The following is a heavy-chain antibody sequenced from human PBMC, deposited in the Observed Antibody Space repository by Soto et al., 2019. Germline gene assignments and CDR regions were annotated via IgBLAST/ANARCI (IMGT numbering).Heavy chain of an antibody. CDR3: VSVVPATIGY. Sequence: EVQLLESGGGLVQPGGSLRLSCAASGITFSSYDMGWVRQAPGKGLEWVSAISASGGSTYYADSVKGRFTISRDNSKNTLYLQMNSLRVEDTAVYYCVSVVPATIGYWGQGTLVTVSS. D-gene: IGHD2-2*01. CDR2: ISASGGST. CDR1: GITFSSYD. V-gene: IGHV3-23*01. J-gene: IGHJ4*02.